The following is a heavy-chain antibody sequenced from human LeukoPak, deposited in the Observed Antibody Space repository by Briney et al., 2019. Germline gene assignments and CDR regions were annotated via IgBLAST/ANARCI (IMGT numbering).Heavy chain of an antibody. J-gene: IGHJ4*02. CDR2: ISGSGGST. CDR1: GFTFSSYA. CDR3: AKSGYSSSWYDLGYYFDY. D-gene: IGHD6-13*01. V-gene: IGHV3-23*01. Sequence: PGGSLRLSCAASGFTFSSYAMSWVRQAPGKGLEWASAISGSGGSTYYADSVKGRFTISRDNSKNTLYLQMNSLRAEDTAVYYCAKSGYSSSWYDLGYYFDYWGQGTLVTVSS.